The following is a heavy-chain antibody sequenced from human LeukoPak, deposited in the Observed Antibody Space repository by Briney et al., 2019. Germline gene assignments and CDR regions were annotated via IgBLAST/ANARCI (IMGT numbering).Heavy chain of an antibody. CDR1: DGSFSGYY. D-gene: IGHD5-24*01. J-gene: IGHJ4*02. CDR2: INHSGST. CDR3: ARFSEMATIAESDY. V-gene: IGHV4-34*01. Sequence: PSETLSLTCAVYDGSFSGYYWSWIRQPPGKGLEWIGEINHSGSTNYNPSLKSRVTISVDTSKNQFSLKLSSVTAADTAVYYCARFSEMATIAESDYWGQGTLVTVSS.